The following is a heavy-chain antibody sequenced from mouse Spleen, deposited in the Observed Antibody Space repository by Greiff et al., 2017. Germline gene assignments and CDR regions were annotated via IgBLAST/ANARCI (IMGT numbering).Heavy chain of an antibody. CDR2: IITGSGST. V-gene: IGHV1-9*01. CDR1: GYTFTDYW. CDR3: ARPYYYGMDY. Sequence: QVQLQQSGAELMKPGASVKLSCTATGYTFTDYWIEWVKQGPGHGLEWVGEIITGSGSTNYNEKCKGKATFTADTSSNTAYMQISSLTTEDSAIYYWARPYYYGMDYRGQGTLVTGSP. J-gene: IGHJ4*01.